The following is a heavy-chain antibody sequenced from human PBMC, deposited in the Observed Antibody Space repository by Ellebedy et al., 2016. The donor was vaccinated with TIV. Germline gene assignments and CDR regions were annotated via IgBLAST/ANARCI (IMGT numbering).Heavy chain of an antibody. J-gene: IGHJ3*02. Sequence: GESLKISCAASGFTLSSYGMHWVRQAPGKGLEWVAVISYDGSNKYYADSVKGRFTISRDNSKNTLYLQMNSLRAEDTAVYYCAKGEYSSSWYLVDAFDIWGQGTMVTVSS. D-gene: IGHD6-13*01. CDR2: ISYDGSNK. V-gene: IGHV3-30*18. CDR1: GFTLSSYG. CDR3: AKGEYSSSWYLVDAFDI.